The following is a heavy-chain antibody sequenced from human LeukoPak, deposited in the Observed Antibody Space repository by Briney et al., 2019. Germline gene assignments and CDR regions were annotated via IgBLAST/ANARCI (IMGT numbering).Heavy chain of an antibody. D-gene: IGHD2-2*01. CDR2: ISGSGGST. V-gene: IGHV3-23*01. J-gene: IGHJ5*01. CDR1: GFTFSSYG. Sequence: PGGSLRLSCAASGFTFSSYGMSWVRQAPGKGLEWVSAISGSGGSTYYADSVKGRFTISRDNSKSTLYLQMNSLRAEDTAVYYCAKDRHAPGRYCSSTTCFPFDSWGQGTLVTVSS. CDR3: AKDRHAPGRYCSSTTCFPFDS.